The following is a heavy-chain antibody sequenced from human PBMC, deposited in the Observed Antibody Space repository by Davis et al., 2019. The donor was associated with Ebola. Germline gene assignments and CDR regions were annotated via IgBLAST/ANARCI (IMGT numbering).Heavy chain of an antibody. V-gene: IGHV5-51*01. D-gene: IGHD3-16*02. CDR3: ARQWRSYRESDY. CDR1: RYSFTSYW. J-gene: IGHJ4*02. CDR2: IYPGDSDT. Sequence: KVSCKGSRYSFTSYWIGWVRQMPGKGLEWMGIIYPGDSDTRYSPSFQGQVTISADKSISTAYLQWSSLKASDTAMYYCARQWRSYRESDYWGQGTLVTVSS.